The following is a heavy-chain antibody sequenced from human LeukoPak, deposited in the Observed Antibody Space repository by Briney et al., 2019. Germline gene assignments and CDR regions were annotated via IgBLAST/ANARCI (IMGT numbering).Heavy chain of an antibody. D-gene: IGHD3-3*01. J-gene: IGHJ6*02. V-gene: IGHV3-30-3*01. Sequence: PGRSLRLSCAASGFTFSSYAMHWVRQAPGKGLEWVAVISYDGSNKYYADSVKGRFTISRDNSKNTLYLQMNSLRAEDTALYYCAKDLGDVLRFLEHMDVWGQGTTVTVSS. CDR2: ISYDGSNK. CDR1: GFTFSSYA. CDR3: AKDLGDVLRFLEHMDV.